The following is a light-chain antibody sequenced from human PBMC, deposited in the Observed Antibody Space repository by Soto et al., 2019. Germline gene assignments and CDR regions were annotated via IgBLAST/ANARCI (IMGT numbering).Light chain of an antibody. J-gene: IGKJ2*01. CDR1: QTVRNW. CDR2: KAS. V-gene: IGKV1-5*03. CDR3: QQYDASPLT. Sequence: DIQTTQSPTTLSASVGDRAIITCRASQTVRNWLAWFQQKPGEAPKLLIYKASRLESGVSSRFSGSGYGTDFTLTITNLVPGDSATYFCQQYDASPLTFGQGTKLEIK.